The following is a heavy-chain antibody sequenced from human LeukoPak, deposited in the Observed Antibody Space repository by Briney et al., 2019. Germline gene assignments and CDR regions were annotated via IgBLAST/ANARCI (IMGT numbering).Heavy chain of an antibody. V-gene: IGHV1-8*01. CDR2: INPNSGNP. CDR1: GYTFTSYD. Sequence: ASVKVSCKASGYTFTSYDINWVRQATGQGPEWMGWINPNSGNPGYAQKFQGRVTMTRNTSISTAYMELSSLRSEDTAVYYCARDRREYYYDSSAPGGYWGQGTLVTVSS. J-gene: IGHJ4*02. CDR3: ARDRREYYYDSSAPGGY. D-gene: IGHD3-22*01.